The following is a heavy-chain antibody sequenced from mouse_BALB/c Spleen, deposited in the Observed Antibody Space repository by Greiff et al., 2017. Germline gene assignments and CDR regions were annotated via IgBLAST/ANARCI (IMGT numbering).Heavy chain of an antibody. CDR3: ARVFDTTGSYFDY. J-gene: IGHJ2*01. D-gene: IGHD1-1*01. V-gene: IGHV5-6-5*01. CDR1: GFTFSSYA. CDR2: ISSGGST. Sequence: EVQGVESGGGLVKPGGSLKLSCAASGFTFSSYAMSWVRQTPEKRLEWVASISSGGSTYYPDSVKGRFTISRDNARNILYLQMSSLRSEDTAMYYCARVFDTTGSYFDYWGQGTTLTVSS.